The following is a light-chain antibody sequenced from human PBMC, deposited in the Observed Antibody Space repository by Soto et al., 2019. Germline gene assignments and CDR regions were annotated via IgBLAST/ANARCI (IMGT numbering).Light chain of an antibody. CDR3: QQYVSSPFT. CDR2: GAS. J-gene: IGKJ3*01. CDR1: QRVSSNY. V-gene: IGKV3-20*01. Sequence: EIVLTQSPGTLSLSPGERATLSCRASQRVSSNYLAWYQQKPGQAPRLLIYGASSRATGIPDRFSGSGSGTDFTLTISRLEPEDFAVDYCQQYVSSPFTFGPGTKVDIK.